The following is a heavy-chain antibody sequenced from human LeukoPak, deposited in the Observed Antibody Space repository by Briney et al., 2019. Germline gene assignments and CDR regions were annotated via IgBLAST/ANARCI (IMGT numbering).Heavy chain of an antibody. CDR1: GGSISSGDYY. CDR3: ASTNYDILTGYYHPCYFDY. D-gene: IGHD3-9*01. J-gene: IGHJ4*02. CDR2: IYYSGST. Sequence: PSQTLSLTCTVSGGSISSGDYYWSWIRQPPGKGLEWIGDIYYSGSTYYNPSLKSRVTISVDTSKNQFSLKLSSVTAADTAVYYCASTNYDILTGYYHPCYFDYWGQGTLVTVSS. V-gene: IGHV4-30-4*01.